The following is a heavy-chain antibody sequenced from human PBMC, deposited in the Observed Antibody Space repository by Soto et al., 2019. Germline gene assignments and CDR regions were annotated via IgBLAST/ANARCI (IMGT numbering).Heavy chain of an antibody. CDR2: INPSGGST. CDR1: GYTFTSYY. V-gene: IGHV1-46*01. D-gene: IGHD3-3*01. CDR3: ASRGGDFWSGYSNDAFDI. J-gene: IGHJ3*02. Sequence: ASVKVSCKASGYTFTSYYMHWVRQAPGQGLEWMGIINPSGGSTSYAQKFQGRVTMTRDTSTSTVYMELSSLRSEDTVVYYCASRGGDFWSGYSNDAFDIWGQGTMVTVS.